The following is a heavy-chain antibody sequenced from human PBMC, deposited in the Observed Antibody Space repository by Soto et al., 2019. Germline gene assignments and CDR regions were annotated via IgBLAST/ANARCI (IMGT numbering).Heavy chain of an antibody. CDR1: GFTFSSYG. J-gene: IGHJ6*02. D-gene: IGHD6-13*01. V-gene: IGHV3-33*08. CDR3: ARVGKFSSSWLIYYYYYGMDV. CDR2: ITQDGSKK. Sequence: PGGSLRLSCAASGFTFSSYGMHWVRQAPGKGLEWVADITQDGSKKYYADSVKGRFTISRDNAKNSLYLQMNSLRAEDTAVYYCARVGKFSSSWLIYYYYYGMDVWGQGTTVTVSS.